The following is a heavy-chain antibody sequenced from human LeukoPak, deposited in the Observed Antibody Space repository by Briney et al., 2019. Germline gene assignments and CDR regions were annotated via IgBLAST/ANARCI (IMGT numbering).Heavy chain of an antibody. Sequence: SETLSLTCAVYGGSFSGYYWSWIRQPPGKGLEWIGEINHSGSTNYNPSLKSRVTISVDRSKNQFSLKLSSVTAADTAVYYCAIHIVVVPAAKKKNWFDPWGQGTLVTVSS. CDR1: GGSFSGYY. D-gene: IGHD2-2*01. V-gene: IGHV4-34*01. CDR2: INHSGST. J-gene: IGHJ5*02. CDR3: AIHIVVVPAAKKKNWFDP.